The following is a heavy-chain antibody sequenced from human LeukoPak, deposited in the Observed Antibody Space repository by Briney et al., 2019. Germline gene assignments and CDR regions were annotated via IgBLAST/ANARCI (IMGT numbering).Heavy chain of an antibody. Sequence: ASVKVSCKASGYTFTGYYMHWVRQAPGLGLEWMGWINPNSGGTNYAQKFQGRVTMTRDTSISTAYMELSRLRSDDTAVYYCARVGSYYYDSSGYLGWGQGTLVTVSS. J-gene: IGHJ4*02. CDR3: ARVGSYYYDSSGYLG. V-gene: IGHV1-2*02. D-gene: IGHD3-22*01. CDR1: GYTFTGYY. CDR2: INPNSGGT.